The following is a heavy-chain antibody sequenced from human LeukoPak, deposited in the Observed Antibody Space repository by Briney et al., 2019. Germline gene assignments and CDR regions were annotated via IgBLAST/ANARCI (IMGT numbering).Heavy chain of an antibody. V-gene: IGHV5-51*01. D-gene: IGHD6-6*01. Sequence: GESLKISCQGSGYSFTSYWIGWVRQMPGKGLEWMGIIYPGDSDTRYSPSFQGQVTISADKSISTAYLQWSSLKASDTAMYYCARPTYSSSFEFDYWGQGTLVTVSS. CDR2: IYPGDSDT. CDR1: GYSFTSYW. J-gene: IGHJ4*02. CDR3: ARPTYSSSFEFDY.